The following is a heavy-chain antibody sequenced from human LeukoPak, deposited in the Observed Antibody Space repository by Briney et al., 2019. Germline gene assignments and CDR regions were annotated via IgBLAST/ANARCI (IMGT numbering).Heavy chain of an antibody. CDR2: ISGSGGST. CDR1: GFTFSSYA. D-gene: IGHD1-26*01. V-gene: IGHV3-23*01. CDR3: AKDRGEWELLPDAFDI. J-gene: IGHJ3*02. Sequence: GGSLRLSCAASGFTFSSYAMSWVRQAPGKGLEWVSAISGSGGSTYYADSVKGRFTISRDNSKNTLYLQMNSLRAEDTAVYYCAKDRGEWELLPDAFDIWGQGTMVTVSS.